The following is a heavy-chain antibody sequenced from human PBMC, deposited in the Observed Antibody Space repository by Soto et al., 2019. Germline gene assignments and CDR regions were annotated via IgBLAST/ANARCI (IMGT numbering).Heavy chain of an antibody. CDR2: IIPIFGTT. J-gene: IGHJ2*01. CDR1: GGTFSSYA. CDR3: ARVVTVVKSFHYWYFDL. Sequence: QVQLVQSGAEVKKPGSSVKVSCKASGGTFSSYAISWVRQAPGQGLEWMGGIIPIFGTTNYAQKFQGRVTYTADESTSTAYVELSSLRSEDTAVYYCARVVTVVKSFHYWYFDLWGRCTLVTVSS. V-gene: IGHV1-69*12. D-gene: IGHD2-15*01.